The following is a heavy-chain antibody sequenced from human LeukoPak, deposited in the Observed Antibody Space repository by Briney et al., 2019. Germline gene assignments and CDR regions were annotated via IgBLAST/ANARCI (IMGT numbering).Heavy chain of an antibody. V-gene: IGHV1-69*05. CDR2: IIPIFGTA. D-gene: IGHD6-6*01. J-gene: IGHJ4*02. Sequence: ASVKVSCKASGGTFSSYAISWVRQAPGQGLEWMGGIIPIFGTANYAQKFQGRVTMTRDTSISTAYMELSRLRSDDTAVYYCASISSIAARHTNYWGQGTLVTVSS. CDR1: GGTFSSYA. CDR3: ASISSIAARHTNY.